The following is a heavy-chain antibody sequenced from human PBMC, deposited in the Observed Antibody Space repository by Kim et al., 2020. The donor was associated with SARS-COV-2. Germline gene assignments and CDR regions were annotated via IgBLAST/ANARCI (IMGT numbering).Heavy chain of an antibody. D-gene: IGHD1-1*01. J-gene: IGHJ4*02. CDR1: DYTFINHA. CDR2: INPNFGDS. V-gene: IGHV1-3*01. CDR3: ARDGKPVGAAANYFDY. Sequence: ASVKVSCKASDYTFINHAIHWVRRAPGQSLEWLGWINPNFGDSTYSQNFQGRINFSRDTSANTAYMELSSLTSEDTAVYYCARDGKPVGAAANYFDYWGQRTLVTVSS.